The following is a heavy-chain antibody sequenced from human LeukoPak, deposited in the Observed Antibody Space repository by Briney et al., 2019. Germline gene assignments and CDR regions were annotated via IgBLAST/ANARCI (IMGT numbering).Heavy chain of an antibody. CDR3: ARGYCTNGVCYPFLDY. CDR2: INPNSGGT. D-gene: IGHD2-8*01. V-gene: IGHV1-2*02. Sequence: ASVKVSCKASGYTFTDYYMHWVRQAPGQGLEWMGWINPNSGGTNYAQKFQGRVTMTRDTSISTAYMELSRLRSDDTAVYYCARGYCTNGVCYPFLDYWGQGTLVTVSS. CDR1: GYTFTDYY. J-gene: IGHJ4*02.